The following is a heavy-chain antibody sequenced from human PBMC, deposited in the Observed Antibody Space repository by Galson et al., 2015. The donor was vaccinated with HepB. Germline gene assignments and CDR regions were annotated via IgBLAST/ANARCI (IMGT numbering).Heavy chain of an antibody. CDR1: GFNFGDYA. J-gene: IGHJ4*02. CDR3: ARDRGNHCVSTNCYAAGF. D-gene: IGHD2-2*01. CDR2: IRTKTYGGTS. Sequence: SLRLSCAASGFNFGDYAMNWFRQAPGRGLEWVGLIRTKTYGGTSEYAASVKGRFSISRDDSKSIAYLQMNSLKTEDTAVYYCARDRGNHCVSTNCYAAGFWGQGTLVIVSS. V-gene: IGHV3-49*03.